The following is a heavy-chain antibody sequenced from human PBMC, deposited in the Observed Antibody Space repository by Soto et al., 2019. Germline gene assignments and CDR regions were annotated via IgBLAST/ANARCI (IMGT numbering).Heavy chain of an antibody. J-gene: IGHJ4*02. CDR1: GYPFTSYG. CDR3: ATPSITLTTCGNSPFDY. CDR2: IIPICGTA. Sequence: GASVKVSCKASGYPFTSYGIHWVRQAPGQGLEWMGGIIPICGTANYAQKFQGRVTITADESTSTAYMELSSLRSEDTAVYYCATPSITLTTCGNSPFDYWGQGTLVTVSS. V-gene: IGHV1-69*13. D-gene: IGHD1-20*01.